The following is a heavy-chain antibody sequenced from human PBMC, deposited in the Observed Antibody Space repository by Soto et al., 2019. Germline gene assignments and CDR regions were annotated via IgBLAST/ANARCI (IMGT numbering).Heavy chain of an antibody. CDR2: ISWNSGSI. D-gene: IGHD4-17*01. CDR3: AKGGYGDYYYYYGMDV. Sequence: GGSLRLSCAASGFTFDDYAMHWVRQAPGKGLEWVSGISWNSGSIGYADSVKGRFTISRDNAKNSLYLQMSRLRAEDTAVYYCAKGGYGDYYYYYGMDVWGQGTTVTVSS. V-gene: IGHV3-9*01. J-gene: IGHJ6*02. CDR1: GFTFDDYA.